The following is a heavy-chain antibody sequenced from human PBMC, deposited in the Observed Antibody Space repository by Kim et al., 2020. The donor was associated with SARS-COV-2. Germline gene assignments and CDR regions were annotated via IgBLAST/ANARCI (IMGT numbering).Heavy chain of an antibody. Sequence: GGSLRLSCAASGFIFSSYQMSWVRQAPGKGLEWLSYISGSGSTISYADSVKGRFTIYRDNAKKSLYLQMYSLRAEDTAVYYCARTNGGNGGAGDFDYWGQGHLVTVSS. CDR1: GFIFSSYQ. CDR3: ARTNGGNGGAGDFDY. CDR2: ISGSGSTI. D-gene: IGHD2-8*01. J-gene: IGHJ4*02. V-gene: IGHV3-48*03.